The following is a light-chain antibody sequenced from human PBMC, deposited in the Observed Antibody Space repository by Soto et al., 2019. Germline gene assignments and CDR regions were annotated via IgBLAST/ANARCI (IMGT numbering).Light chain of an antibody. CDR2: RAS. V-gene: IGKV3-20*01. CDR1: QSVTNNQ. Sequence: EIVLTQSPGTLSLSPGERATLSCRASQSVTNNQITWYQQKPGQTPNVLIYRASTRGTGIPDRFSGSGSGTDFTLTISRLEPEDFALYYWQQYGTYVTFGGGTKVEIK. CDR3: QQYGTYVT. J-gene: IGKJ4*01.